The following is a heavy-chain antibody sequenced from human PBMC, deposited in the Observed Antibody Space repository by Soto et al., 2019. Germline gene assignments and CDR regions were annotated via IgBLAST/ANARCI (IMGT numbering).Heavy chain of an antibody. Sequence: GGSLRLSCAAPGITLSSYAMSWVRQAPGKGPEWVSGFSASGGSTSYADSVKGRFTISRDNSKNTLYLQMNSLRADDTAVYHCAKGQNSGTYRFYFDYWGQGALVTVSS. CDR2: FSASGGST. V-gene: IGHV3-23*01. CDR1: GITLSSYA. D-gene: IGHD1-26*01. J-gene: IGHJ4*02. CDR3: AKGQNSGTYRFYFDY.